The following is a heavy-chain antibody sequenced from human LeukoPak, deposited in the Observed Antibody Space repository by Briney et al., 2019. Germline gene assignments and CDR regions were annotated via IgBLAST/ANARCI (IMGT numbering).Heavy chain of an antibody. CDR2: IRYDGSNK. CDR1: GFTFSSYG. D-gene: IGHD6-19*01. CDR3: AKDPDSSGWYGFDY. V-gene: IGHV3-30*02. Sequence: GGSLRLSCAASGFTFSSYGMHWVRQAPGKGLEWVAFIRYDGSNKYYADSVKGRFTISRDNSKNTLYLQMNSLRAEDTAVYYCAKDPDSSGWYGFDYWGQETLVTVSS. J-gene: IGHJ4*02.